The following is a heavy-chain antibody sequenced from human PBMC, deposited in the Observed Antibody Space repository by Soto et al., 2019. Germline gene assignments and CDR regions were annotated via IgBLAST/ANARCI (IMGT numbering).Heavy chain of an antibody. CDR2: IGTAGDT. J-gene: IGHJ4*02. V-gene: IGHV3-13*01. CDR1: GFIFSGFD. CDR3: ARGQEVGAHFFDS. D-gene: IGHD2-15*01. Sequence: PGGSLSLSCEASGFIFSGFDMHWVRPPTGKGLEWVSTIGTAGDTYYAVSVKGRFTISRDNAKNSLSLQMNSLRAGDTAVYFCARGQEVGAHFFDSWGQGTQVTVSS.